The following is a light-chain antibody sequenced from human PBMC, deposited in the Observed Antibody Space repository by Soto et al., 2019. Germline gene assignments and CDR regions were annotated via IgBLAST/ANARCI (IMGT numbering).Light chain of an antibody. CDR2: AAS. V-gene: IGKV1-27*01. Sequence: DIQMTQSPSSLSASVGDRVTITCRARQGIRNHLAWYHQKPGQLPKLLIYAASILQSGVPSRFSGSGSGTDFTLTISSLQPEDVGIYFCQKFTRAPYTFGGGTKVDIK. CDR1: QGIRNH. J-gene: IGKJ4*01. CDR3: QKFTRAPYT.